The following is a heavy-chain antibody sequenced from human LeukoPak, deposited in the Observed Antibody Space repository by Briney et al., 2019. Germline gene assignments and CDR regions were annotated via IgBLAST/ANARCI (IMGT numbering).Heavy chain of an antibody. CDR3: AKVGTWTY. V-gene: IGHV3-23*01. CDR2: INYSGGTT. D-gene: IGHD3/OR15-3a*01. CDR1: GFTFSSYA. Sequence: PGGSLRLSCAASGFTFSSYALSWVRQAPGKGLEWVSAINYSGGTTYYADSVKGRFTISRDNSKCTLYLQMNSLRVEDTAVYFCAKVGTWTYWGQGTLVTVSS. J-gene: IGHJ4*02.